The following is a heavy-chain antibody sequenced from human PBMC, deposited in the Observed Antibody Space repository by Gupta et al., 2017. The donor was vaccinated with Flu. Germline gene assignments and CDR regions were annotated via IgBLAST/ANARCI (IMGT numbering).Heavy chain of an antibody. Sequence: QVQLQESGPRLVKPSATLSLPCAVSGDSITGYCWNWIRQPAGKELEWIGRTHSGASTDYNTSLKSRATLSIDTSKNHFSLRLTSVTAADTAVYCCARFLAGRPNTFEVWGQGILVTVSS. CDR3: ARFLAGRPNTFEV. D-gene: IGHD3-10*01. J-gene: IGHJ3*01. CDR2: THSGAST. V-gene: IGHV4-4*07. CDR1: GDSITGYC.